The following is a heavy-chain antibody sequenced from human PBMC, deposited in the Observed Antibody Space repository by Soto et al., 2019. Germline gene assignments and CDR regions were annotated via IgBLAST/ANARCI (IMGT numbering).Heavy chain of an antibody. Sequence: EVQLVESGGDLVQPGESLKLSCAASGFTFSGSAMHWVRQASGKGLEWVGRIRSRANSYTTAYAESVRGRFTISRDDSENTAYLQMNSLKTEDTAVYYCGRERWGLLDIWGQGAMVTVSS. CDR1: GFTFSGSA. V-gene: IGHV3-73*02. D-gene: IGHD7-27*01. CDR2: IRSRANSYTT. CDR3: GRERWGLLDI. J-gene: IGHJ3*02.